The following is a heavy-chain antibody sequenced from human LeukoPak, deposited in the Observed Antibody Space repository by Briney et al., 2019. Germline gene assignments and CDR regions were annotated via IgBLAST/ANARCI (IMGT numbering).Heavy chain of an antibody. D-gene: IGHD2-2*01. Sequence: GGSLRLSCAASGFIFTNYAMNWVRQAPGKGLEWVAVLSNDGNRKYYADSVKGRFTISRDNAKNSLYLQMNSLRAEDTAVYYCARGCSSTSCHTADNWFDPWGQGTLVTVSS. CDR2: LSNDGNRK. V-gene: IGHV3-30-3*01. CDR3: ARGCSSTSCHTADNWFDP. CDR1: GFIFTNYA. J-gene: IGHJ5*02.